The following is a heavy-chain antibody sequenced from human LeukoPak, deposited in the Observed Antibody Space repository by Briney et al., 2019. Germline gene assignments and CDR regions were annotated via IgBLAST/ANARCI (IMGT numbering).Heavy chain of an antibody. CDR3: ARGVDGGNSDWFDP. CDR2: IIPILGIA. V-gene: IGHV1-69*04. D-gene: IGHD4-23*01. CDR1: GGTFSSYA. Sequence: ASVKVSCKASGGTFSSYAISWVRQAPGQGLEWMGRIIPILGIANYAQKFQGRATITADKSTSTAYMELSSLRSEDTAVYYCARGVDGGNSDWFDPWGQGTLVTVSS. J-gene: IGHJ5*02.